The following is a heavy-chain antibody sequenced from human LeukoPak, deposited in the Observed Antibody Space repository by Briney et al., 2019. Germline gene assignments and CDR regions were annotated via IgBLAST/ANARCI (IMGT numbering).Heavy chain of an antibody. J-gene: IGHJ4*02. D-gene: IGHD4-17*01. CDR3: ANTRGDIDYGDYYFDY. V-gene: IGHV1-69*05. CDR1: GGTFSSYA. CDR2: IIPIFGTA. Sequence: SVKVSCKASGGTFSSYAISWVRQAPGQGLEWMGRIIPIFGTANYAQKFQGRVTITTDESTSTAYMELSSLRSEDTAVYYCANTRGDIDYGDYYFDYWGQGTLVTVSS.